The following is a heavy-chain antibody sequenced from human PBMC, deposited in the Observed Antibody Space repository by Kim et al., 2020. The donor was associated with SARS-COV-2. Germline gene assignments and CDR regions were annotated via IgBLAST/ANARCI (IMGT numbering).Heavy chain of an antibody. CDR3: ARSLGYYDSSGYDAFDI. J-gene: IGHJ3*02. CDR1: GYTFTSYG. CDR2: ISAYNGNT. Sequence: PSVKVSCKASGYTFTSYGISWVRQAPGQGLEWMGWISAYNGNTNYAQKLQGRVTMTTDTSTSTAYMELRSPRSDDTAVYYCARSLGYYDSSGYDAFDIWGQGTMVTVSS. V-gene: IGHV1-18*04. D-gene: IGHD3-22*01.